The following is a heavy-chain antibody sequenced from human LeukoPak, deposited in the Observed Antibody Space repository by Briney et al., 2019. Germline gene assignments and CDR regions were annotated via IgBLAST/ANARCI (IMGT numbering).Heavy chain of an antibody. CDR2: IRYDGSNK. CDR1: GFTFSSYG. V-gene: IGHV3-30*02. Sequence: QSGGSLRLSCAASGFTFSSYGMHWIRQAPGKGLEWVAFIRYDGSNKYYADSVKGRFTISRDNSKNTLYLQKNSLRAEDTAVYYCAKDRAYYDSSGYYAFDYWGQGTLVTVSS. J-gene: IGHJ4*02. D-gene: IGHD3-22*01. CDR3: AKDRAYYDSSGYYAFDY.